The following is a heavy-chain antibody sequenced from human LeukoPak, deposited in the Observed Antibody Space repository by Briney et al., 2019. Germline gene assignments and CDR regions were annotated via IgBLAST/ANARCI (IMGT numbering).Heavy chain of an antibody. D-gene: IGHD4-17*01. CDR1: GGSISSGDYY. V-gene: IGHV4-30-4*01. CDR2: IYYSGST. J-gene: IGHJ4*02. Sequence: SQTLSLTCTVSGGSISSGDYYWSWIRQPPGKGLEWIGYIYYSGSTYYNPSLKSRVTISVDTSKNQFSLKLSSVTAADTAVYYFARGKPYGDYVGNFDYWGQGTLVTVSS. CDR3: ARGKPYGDYVGNFDY.